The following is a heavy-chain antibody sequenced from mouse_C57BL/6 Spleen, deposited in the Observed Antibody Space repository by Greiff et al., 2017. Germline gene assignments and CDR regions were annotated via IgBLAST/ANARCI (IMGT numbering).Heavy chain of an antibody. D-gene: IGHD1-1*01. J-gene: IGHJ2*01. V-gene: IGHV1-81*01. CDR3: ARDYGSSFDY. CDR1: GYTFTSYG. Sequence: QVQLQQSGAELARPGASVKLSRKASGYTFTSYGISWVKQRTGQGLEWIGEIYPRSGNTYYNEKFKGKATLTADKSSSTAYMQLRSLESEDSAVYFCARDYGSSFDYWGQGTTLTVSS. CDR2: IYPRSGNT.